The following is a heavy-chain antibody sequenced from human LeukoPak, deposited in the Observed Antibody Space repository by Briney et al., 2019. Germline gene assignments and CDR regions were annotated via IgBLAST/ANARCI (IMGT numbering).Heavy chain of an antibody. CDR2: ITNSGSRI. CDR1: GFTFRDYY. Sequence: SGGSLRLSCAASGFTFRDYYMGWIRQAPGKGLESASYITNSGSRIYTADSVKGRFTISMGNAKNSLYLQVNSLRAEDTAVYYCARAFNDAFDIWGQGTMVTVSS. CDR3: ARAFNDAFDI. V-gene: IGHV3-11*04. J-gene: IGHJ3*02.